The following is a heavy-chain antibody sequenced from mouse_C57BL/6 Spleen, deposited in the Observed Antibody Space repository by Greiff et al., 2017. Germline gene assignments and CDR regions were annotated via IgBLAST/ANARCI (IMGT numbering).Heavy chain of an antibody. D-gene: IGHD2-5*01. CDR3: ARHEGQGYSNYRWYFDV. Sequence: VQLQQSGAELVKPGASVKLSCKASGYTFTEYTIHWVKQRSGQGLEWIGWFYPGSGSITYNEKFKDKATLTADKSSSTVYMELSRLTSEDSAVYFCARHEGQGYSNYRWYFDVWGTGTTVTVSS. V-gene: IGHV1-62-2*01. CDR2: FYPGSGSI. J-gene: IGHJ1*03. CDR1: GYTFTEYT.